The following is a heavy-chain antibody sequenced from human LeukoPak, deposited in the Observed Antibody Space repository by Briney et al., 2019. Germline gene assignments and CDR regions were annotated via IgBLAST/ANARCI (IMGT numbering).Heavy chain of an antibody. D-gene: IGHD3-22*01. Sequence: GASVTVSCKASGYTFAGYYMHWVRQAPGQGLEWMGWINPNRGGTNYAQKFQGRVTMTRDTSISTAYMELSRLRSDDTAVYYCAGGAYDSSGYYEDYWGQGTLVTVSS. V-gene: IGHV1-2*02. CDR1: GYTFAGYY. J-gene: IGHJ4*02. CDR2: INPNRGGT. CDR3: AGGAYDSSGYYEDY.